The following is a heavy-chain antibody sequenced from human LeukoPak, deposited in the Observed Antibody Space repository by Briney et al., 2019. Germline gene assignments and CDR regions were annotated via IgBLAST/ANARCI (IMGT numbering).Heavy chain of an antibody. CDR3: ARDRYSSGWNDAFDI. CDR2: ISAYNGNT. Sequence: ASVKVSCKASGYTFTSYGISWVRQAPGQGLEWMGWISAYNGNTNYAQKLRGRVTMTTDTSTSTAYMELRSLRSDDTAVYYCARDRYSSGWNDAFDIWGQGTMVTVSS. V-gene: IGHV1-18*01. CDR1: GYTFTSYG. D-gene: IGHD6-19*01. J-gene: IGHJ3*02.